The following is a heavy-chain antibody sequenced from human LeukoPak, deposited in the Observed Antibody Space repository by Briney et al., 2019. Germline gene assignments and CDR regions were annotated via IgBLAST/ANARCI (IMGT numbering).Heavy chain of an antibody. CDR3: ATIAGDAAGFDY. D-gene: IGHD6-13*01. CDR2: INPSGGGT. CDR1: GYTFASYQ. J-gene: IGHJ4*02. V-gene: IGHV1-46*01. Sequence: ASVKVPCKASGYTFASYQMHWVRRAPGQGLEWMGIINPSGGGTSYAQKFQGRVTVTRDTSTSTVYMELSSLRSEDTAVYYCATIAGDAAGFDYWGQGTLVTVSS.